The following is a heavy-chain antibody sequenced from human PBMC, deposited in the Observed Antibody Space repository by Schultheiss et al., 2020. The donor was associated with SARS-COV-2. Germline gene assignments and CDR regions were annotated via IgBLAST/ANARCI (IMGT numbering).Heavy chain of an antibody. CDR2: IYYSGST. J-gene: IGHJ6*03. CDR1: GGSISSGGYY. D-gene: IGHD2-2*01. Sequence: SETLSLTCTVSGGSISSGGYYWSWIRQPPGKGLEWIGYIYYSGSTNYNPSLKSRVTISVDTSKNQFSLKLSSVTAADTAVYYCASSTGGYYYYYMDVWGKGTTVTVSS. V-gene: IGHV4-61*08. CDR3: ASSTGGYYYYYMDV.